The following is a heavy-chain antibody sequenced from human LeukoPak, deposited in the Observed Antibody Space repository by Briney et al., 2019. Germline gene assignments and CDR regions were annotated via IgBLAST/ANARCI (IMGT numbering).Heavy chain of an antibody. J-gene: IGHJ4*02. V-gene: IGHV1-2*02. Sequence: ASVEVSCKASGYTFTGYYMHWVRQAPGQGLEWMGWINPNSGGTNYAQKFQGRVTMTRDTSISTAYMELSRLRSDDTAVYYCARSVGGTGTTYFDYWGQGTLVTVSS. CDR1: GYTFTGYY. D-gene: IGHD1-1*01. CDR2: INPNSGGT. CDR3: ARSVGGTGTTYFDY.